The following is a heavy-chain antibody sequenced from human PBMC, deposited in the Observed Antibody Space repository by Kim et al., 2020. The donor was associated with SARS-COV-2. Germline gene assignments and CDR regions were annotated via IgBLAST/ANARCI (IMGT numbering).Heavy chain of an antibody. V-gene: IGHV1-46*01. Sequence: ASVKVSCKASGFTFTFYSMHWVRQAPGQGLEWMGMINRSGGGTNYAQKFQGRVTMTGDTSTNTVYMELSSLRSYDTAVYYCAKEGGHWGQVTLVTVSS. CDR3: AKEGGH. D-gene: IGHD3-16*01. CDR2: INRSGGGT. CDR1: GFTFTFYS. J-gene: IGHJ4*02.